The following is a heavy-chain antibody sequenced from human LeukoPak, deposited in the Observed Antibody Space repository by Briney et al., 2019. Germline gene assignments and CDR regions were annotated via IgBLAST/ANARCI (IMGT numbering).Heavy chain of an antibody. J-gene: IGHJ4*02. CDR1: GGSISSYY. V-gene: IGHV4-59*08. Sequence: SETLSLTCTVSGGSISSYYWSWIRQPPGKGLEWIGYISYSGSTNYNPSLKSRVTMSVDTSKNQFSLRLSSVTAADTAVYHCARRGISAAGTYDYWGQGTLVTVSS. CDR3: ARRGISAAGTYDY. CDR2: ISYSGST. D-gene: IGHD6-13*01.